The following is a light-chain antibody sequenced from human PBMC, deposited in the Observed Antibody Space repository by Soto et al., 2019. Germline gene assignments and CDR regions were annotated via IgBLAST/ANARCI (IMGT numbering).Light chain of an antibody. CDR1: QGVRND. J-gene: IGKJ4*01. CDR2: AAS. V-gene: IGKV1-6*01. CDR3: LQDYNYPPT. Sequence: AIQMTQSPSSLSASVGDRVTITCRASQGVRNDLGWYLQKPGKAPQLLIYAASSLQSGVPSRFSGSGSGTDFTLTISSLQPEDFATYYCLQDYNYPPTFGGGTKVEIK.